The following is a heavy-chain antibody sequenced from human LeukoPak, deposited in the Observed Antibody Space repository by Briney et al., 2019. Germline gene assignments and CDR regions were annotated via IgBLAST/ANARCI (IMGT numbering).Heavy chain of an antibody. CDR1: DYSISSGYY. V-gene: IGHV4-38-2*01. J-gene: IGHJ4*02. CDR3: ARHYYYGKYYFDY. CDR2: IYHTGNT. Sequence: SETLSLTCAVSDYSISSGYYWGWIRQPPGKGLEWIGSIYHTGNTFYNPSLKSRVPMSVDTSKNQFSLELTSVTAADTAVYYCARHYYYGKYYFDYWGQGTLITVSS. D-gene: IGHD3-10*01.